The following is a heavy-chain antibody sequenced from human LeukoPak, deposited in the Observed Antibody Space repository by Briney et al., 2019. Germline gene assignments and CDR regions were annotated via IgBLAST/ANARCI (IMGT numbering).Heavy chain of an antibody. J-gene: IGHJ4*02. CDR2: TYYRSKWYN. V-gene: IGHV6-1*01. Sequence: SQTLSLTCAISGDSVSSNSAAWNWIRQSPSRGLEWLGRTYYRSKWYNDYAVSVKSRISINPDTSKNQFFLQLNFVTPEDTAVYYCARDSIIAAAGLYCFDYWGQGALVTVSS. CDR1: GDSVSSNSAA. D-gene: IGHD6-13*01. CDR3: ARDSIIAAAGLYCFDY.